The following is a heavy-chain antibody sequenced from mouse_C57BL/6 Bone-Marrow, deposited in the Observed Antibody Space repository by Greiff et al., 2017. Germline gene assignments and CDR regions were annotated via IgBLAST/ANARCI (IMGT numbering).Heavy chain of an antibody. CDR2: ISDGGSYT. V-gene: IGHV5-4*03. D-gene: IGHD1-1*01. Sequence: EVKLVESGGGLVKPGGSLKLSCAASGFTFSSYAMSWVRQTPEKRLEWVATISDGGSYTYYPDNVKGRFPISRDNAKNNLYLQMSHLKSENTAMYYCAAPLFITTVVAGDYAMDYWGQGTSVTVSS. CDR3: AAPLFITTVVAGDYAMDY. J-gene: IGHJ4*01. CDR1: GFTFSSYA.